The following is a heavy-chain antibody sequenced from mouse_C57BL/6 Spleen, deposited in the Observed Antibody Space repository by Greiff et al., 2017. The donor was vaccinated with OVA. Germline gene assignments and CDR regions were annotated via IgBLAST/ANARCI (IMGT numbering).Heavy chain of an antibody. D-gene: IGHD2-4*01. CDR1: GFTFSDYG. CDR2: ISSGSSTL. Sequence: DVQLQESGGGLVKPGGSLKLSCAASGFTFSDYGMHWVRQAPEQGLEWVAYISSGSSTLYYADTVKGRFTISRDNAKNTLFLQMTSLRSEDTAMYYCARHHMIRGFAYWGQGTLVTVSA. CDR3: ARHHMIRGFAY. J-gene: IGHJ3*01. V-gene: IGHV5-17*01.